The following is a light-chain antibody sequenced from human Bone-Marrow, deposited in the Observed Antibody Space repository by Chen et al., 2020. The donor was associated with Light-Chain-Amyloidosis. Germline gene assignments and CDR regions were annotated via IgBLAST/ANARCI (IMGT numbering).Light chain of an antibody. CDR1: DLPTKY. J-gene: IGLJ2*01. V-gene: IGLV3-25*03. CDR3: QSADSSGTYEVI. Sequence: SYELTQPPSVSVSPGQTARITCSGDDLPTKYAYWYQQKPGQAPVLVIHRDTERPSGSSERFSGSSSGTTATLTISGVQAVDEADYHCQSADSSGTYEVILGGGTKLTVL. CDR2: RDT.